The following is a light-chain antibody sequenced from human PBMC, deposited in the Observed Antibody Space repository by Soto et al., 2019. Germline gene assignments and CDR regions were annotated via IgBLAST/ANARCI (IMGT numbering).Light chain of an antibody. J-gene: IGLJ3*02. CDR1: SSDIGNYNL. CDR2: EVT. V-gene: IGLV2-23*02. Sequence: QSVLTQPASVSGSPGQSITISCAGTSSDIGNYNLVSWYQQHPDKAPKFILYEVTKRPSGVSTRFSGSKSGNTASLTISGLQAEDEADYYCCSYANISTPVVFGGGTKVTVL. CDR3: CSYANISTPVV.